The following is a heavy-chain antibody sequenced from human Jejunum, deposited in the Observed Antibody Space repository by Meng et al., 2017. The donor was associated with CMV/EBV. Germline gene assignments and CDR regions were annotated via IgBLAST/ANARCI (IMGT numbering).Heavy chain of an antibody. CDR3: AHSDLFGGVVVPFDS. Sequence: SGCSLSNSGVGGGWLRQPPGKALEWLALIFWDDDKRYSPSLKSRLTITKDASKNQVVLTLTNVDPADTATYFCAHSDLFGGVVVPFDSWGQGTLVTVSS. CDR1: GCSLSNSGVG. CDR2: IFWDDDK. V-gene: IGHV2-5*02. J-gene: IGHJ5*01. D-gene: IGHD3-16*02.